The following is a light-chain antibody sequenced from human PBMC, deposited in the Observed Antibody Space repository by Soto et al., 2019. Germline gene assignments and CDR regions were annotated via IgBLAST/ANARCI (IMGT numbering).Light chain of an antibody. CDR1: ESISTW. J-gene: IGKJ1*01. V-gene: IGKV1-5*03. CDR3: QQYRRLWS. CDR2: GAS. Sequence: DIQMTQSPSSLSASVGDRVTITCRASESISTWLAWYQQKPGKAPKLLIYGASSLESGVPPRFSGDGSGTEFTLTISSLQRDDFGIYYCQQYRRLWSFGQGIKVDIX.